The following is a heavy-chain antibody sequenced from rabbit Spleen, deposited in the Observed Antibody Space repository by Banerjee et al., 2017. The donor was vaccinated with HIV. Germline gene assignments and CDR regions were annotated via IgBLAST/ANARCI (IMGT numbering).Heavy chain of an antibody. J-gene: IGHJ4*01. D-gene: IGHD2-1*01. CDR1: GIDFSSYYY. V-gene: IGHV1S43*01. Sequence: QQQLEESGGGLVKPGGTLTLACKASGIDFSSYYYMCWVRQAPGKGLEWIGCIYTSSGGTYYASWVNGRFTISKASSTTVTLQVTSLTVADTATYFCARDLNGAIHNYDLWGPGTLVTVS. CDR3: ARDLNGAIHNYDL. CDR2: IYTSSGGT.